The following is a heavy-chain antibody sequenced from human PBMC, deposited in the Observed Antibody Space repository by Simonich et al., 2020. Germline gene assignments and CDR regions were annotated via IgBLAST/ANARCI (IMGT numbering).Heavy chain of an antibody. Sequence: QVQLVESGGGVVQPGRSLRLSCAASGFTFSSYGMHWVRQAPGKGLEGVAVIWYDGSNKYYADSVKGRFTSSRDNSKNTLYLQMNSLRAEDTAVYYCARDRNSGSYFDYWGQGTLVTVSS. CDR3: ARDRNSGSYFDY. D-gene: IGHD1-26*01. CDR1: GFTFSSYG. V-gene: IGHV3-33*01. J-gene: IGHJ4*02. CDR2: IWYDGSNK.